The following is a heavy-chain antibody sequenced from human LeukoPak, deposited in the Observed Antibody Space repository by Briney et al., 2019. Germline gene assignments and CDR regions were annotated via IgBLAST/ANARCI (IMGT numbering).Heavy chain of an antibody. CDR2: ISYDGSNK. CDR1: GFTFSSYD. CDR3: ASGDDTSGYYYLFDY. V-gene: IGHV3-30-3*01. J-gene: IGHJ4*02. D-gene: IGHD3-22*01. Sequence: GRSLRLSFAASGFTFSSYDMHWVRQAPGKGLEWVAVISYDGSNKYHADSVKGRFTISRDNSKNTLYLQMNSLTSEDTAVYYCASGDDTSGYYYLFDYWGQGTLVTVSS.